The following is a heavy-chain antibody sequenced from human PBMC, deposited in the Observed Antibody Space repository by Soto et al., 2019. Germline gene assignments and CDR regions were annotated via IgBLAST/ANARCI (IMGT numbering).Heavy chain of an antibody. CDR3: AGDSDSGKNRIYYYYMAV. CDR1: GYTFTSYG. D-gene: IGHD1-26*01. J-gene: IGHJ6*03. CDR2: ISGYNGNT. V-gene: IGHV1-18*01. Sequence: QVQLVQSGAEVKKPGASVKVSCKASGYTFTSYGISWVRQAPGQGLEWMGWISGYNGNTKYAQKFQGRVKMTTDTSASTAYMELRSVRSADTDVYYCAGDSDSGKNRIYYYYMAVWGKGTTVTVAS.